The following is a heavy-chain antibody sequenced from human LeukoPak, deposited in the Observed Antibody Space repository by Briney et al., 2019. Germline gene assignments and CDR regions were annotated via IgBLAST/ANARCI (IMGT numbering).Heavy chain of an antibody. J-gene: IGHJ6*02. V-gene: IGHV4-4*07. CDR3: ARQPPQYYGMDV. CDR1: GGSFSNYY. Sequence: SETLSLTCTVSGGSFSNYYWSWIRQPAGKGLEWIGRIYTSGSTNYNPSVKSRVTMSVDTSNTQFPLKLTSVTAADTAVYYCARQPPQYYGMDVWGQGTTVTVSS. CDR2: IYTSGST. D-gene: IGHD1-14*01.